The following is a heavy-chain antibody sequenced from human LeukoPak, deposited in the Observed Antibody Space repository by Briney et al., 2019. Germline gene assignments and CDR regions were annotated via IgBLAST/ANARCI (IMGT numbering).Heavy chain of an antibody. D-gene: IGHD6-13*01. CDR2: ISSSSSYI. V-gene: IGHV3-21*01. CDR1: GFTFSSYS. CDR3: ARDLSSWYHYFDY. Sequence: PGGSLRLSCAASGFTFSSYSMNWVRQAPGKGLEWVSSISSSSSYIYYADSVKGRFTISRDNAKNTLYLQMNSLRAEDTAVYYCARDLSSWYHYFDYWGQGTLVTVSS. J-gene: IGHJ4*02.